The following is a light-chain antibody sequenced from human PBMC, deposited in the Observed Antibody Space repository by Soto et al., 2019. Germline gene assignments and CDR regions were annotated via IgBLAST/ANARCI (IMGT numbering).Light chain of an antibody. CDR2: AAS. CDR1: QGLNSW. V-gene: IGKV1-12*01. Sequence: DIQMTQSPSSVSASVGDRVTITCRASQGLNSWLTWYQQKPGRAPKLLIYAASNLQSGVPSRFSGSGSGTEFALTISSLQPEDVATYSCQQGNDFPRTFGQGTKVEIK. CDR3: QQGNDFPRT. J-gene: IGKJ1*01.